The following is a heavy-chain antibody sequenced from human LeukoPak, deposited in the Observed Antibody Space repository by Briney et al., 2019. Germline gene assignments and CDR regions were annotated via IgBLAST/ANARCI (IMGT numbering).Heavy chain of an antibody. CDR1: GYTFTTYG. CDR3: ARVRYSSGHNLVDY. Sequence: RASVKVSCKASGYTFTTYGISWVRQAPGQGLEWMGWVSGNNGNTNYAQKLQGRVTMTTDTSTSTAYMELRSLRSDDTAVYYCARVRYSSGHNLVDYWGQGTLVTVSS. CDR2: VSGNNGNT. V-gene: IGHV1-18*01. D-gene: IGHD6-19*01. J-gene: IGHJ4*02.